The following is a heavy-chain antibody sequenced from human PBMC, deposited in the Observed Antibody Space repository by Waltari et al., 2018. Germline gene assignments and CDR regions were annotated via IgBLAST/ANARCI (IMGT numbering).Heavy chain of an antibody. CDR2: IYLDGSEK. V-gene: IGHV3-7*01. Sequence: SWVRQAPGKGLEWVANIYLDGSEKHYVDSVKGRFTISRDNAKNSLYLQMNSLRAEDTAVYYCVRGATIAFDNWGQGTLVTVSS. CDR3: VRGATIAFDN. J-gene: IGHJ4*02. D-gene: IGHD5-12*01.